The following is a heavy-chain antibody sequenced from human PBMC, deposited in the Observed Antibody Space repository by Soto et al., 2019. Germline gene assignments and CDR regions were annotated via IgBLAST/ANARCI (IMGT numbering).Heavy chain of an antibody. CDR2: IDPSDSYT. Sequence: LVESLKISCKGSGYSFTSYWISWVRQMPGKGLEWMGRIDPSDSYTNYSPSFQGHVTISADKSISTAYLQWSSLKASDTDMYYCARHSEVPYYCGMAAWGQGTTVTVTS. D-gene: IGHD6-13*01. J-gene: IGHJ6*02. CDR3: ARHSEVPYYCGMAA. CDR1: GYSFTSYW. V-gene: IGHV5-10-1*01.